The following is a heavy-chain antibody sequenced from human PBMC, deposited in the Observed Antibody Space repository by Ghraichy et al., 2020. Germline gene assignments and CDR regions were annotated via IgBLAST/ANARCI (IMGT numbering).Heavy chain of an antibody. CDR2: MYYSGST. J-gene: IGHJ4*02. D-gene: IGHD3-16*01. CDR3: ARGERGDHHFDY. Sequence: SQTLSLTCTVSGGSVSSGTYYWSWIRQPPGKGLEWIGYMYYSGSTDYNPSLKSRVIIAADTSKSQFSLKLSSVTAADTAVYYCARGERGDHHFDYWGQGTLVTVSS. CDR1: GGSVSSGTYY. V-gene: IGHV4-61*01.